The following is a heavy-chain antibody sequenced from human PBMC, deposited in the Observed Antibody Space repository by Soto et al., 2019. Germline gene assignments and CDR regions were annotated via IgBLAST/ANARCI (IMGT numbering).Heavy chain of an antibody. Sequence: PGGSLRLSCAASGFTFGDYALHWVRQAPGKGLEWVSLISWDGGSTYYADSVKGRFTISRDNSKNSLYLQMNSLRAEDTALYYCAKDKDCSSTSCYTGMYNYYYYDGMDVWGQGTTVTVSS. D-gene: IGHD2-2*02. CDR1: GFTFGDYA. J-gene: IGHJ6*02. CDR3: AKDKDCSSTSCYTGMYNYYYYDGMDV. CDR2: ISWDGGST. V-gene: IGHV3-43D*04.